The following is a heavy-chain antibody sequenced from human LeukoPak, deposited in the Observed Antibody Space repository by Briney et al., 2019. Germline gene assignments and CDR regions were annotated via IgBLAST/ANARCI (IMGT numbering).Heavy chain of an antibody. CDR1: GGSFSGYY. Sequence: SQTLSLTCAVYGGSFSGYYWSWIRQPPGKGLEWIGEINHSGSTNYNPSLKSRVAISVDTSKNQFSLKLSSVTAADTAVYYCARGVPRDCSGGSCYSGYDYWGQGTLVTVSS. CDR2: INHSGST. J-gene: IGHJ4*02. D-gene: IGHD2-15*01. CDR3: ARGVPRDCSGGSCYSGYDY. V-gene: IGHV4-34*01.